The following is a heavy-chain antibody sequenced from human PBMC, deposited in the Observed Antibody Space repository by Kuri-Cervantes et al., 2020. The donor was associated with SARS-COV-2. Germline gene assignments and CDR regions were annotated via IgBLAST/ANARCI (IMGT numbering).Heavy chain of an antibody. D-gene: IGHD2-15*01. CDR3: PKDPCESGGTCYSSFGY. CDR1: GFTFSGHW. Sequence: GESLKISCAASGFTFSGHWIHWVRQAPGKGLVWVSRINPDGSYTNIADYVKGRFTISRDNSKKKLYLQMNSLRAEDTAVYYCPKDPCESGGTCYSSFGYWGQGTLVTVSS. J-gene: IGHJ4*02. CDR2: INPDGSYT. V-gene: IGHV3-74*01.